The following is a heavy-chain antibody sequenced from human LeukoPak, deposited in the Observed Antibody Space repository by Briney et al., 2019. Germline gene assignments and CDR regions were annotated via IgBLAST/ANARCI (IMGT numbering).Heavy chain of an antibody. CDR1: GFTFSSYE. V-gene: IGHV3-48*03. J-gene: IGHJ6*03. D-gene: IGHD6-13*01. CDR2: ISSSGSTI. CDR3: AGSGSSWSSYYYYYMDV. Sequence: GGSLRLSCAASGFTFSSYEMNWVRQAPGKGLEWVSYISSSGSTIYYADSVKGRFTISRDNAKNSLYLQMNSLRAEDTAVYYCAGSGSSWSSYYYYYMDVWGKGTTVTISS.